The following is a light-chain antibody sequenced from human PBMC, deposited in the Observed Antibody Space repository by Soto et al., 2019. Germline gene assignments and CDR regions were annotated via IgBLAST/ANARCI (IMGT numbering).Light chain of an antibody. V-gene: IGKV3-15*01. Sequence: IGMTQSPATLSVSPGARATLSSRASQSVSSNLAWYQQKPGQAPRLLIYGASTRATGIPARFSGSGSGTEFTLTISSLQSEDFAVYYCQQYNQWPPWTFGQGTKVDIK. J-gene: IGKJ1*01. CDR2: GAS. CDR3: QQYNQWPPWT. CDR1: QSVSSN.